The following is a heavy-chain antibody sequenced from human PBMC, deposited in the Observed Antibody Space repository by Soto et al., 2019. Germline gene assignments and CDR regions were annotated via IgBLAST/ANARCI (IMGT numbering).Heavy chain of an antibody. CDR2: ISGSGGST. Sequence: GGSLRLSCAASGFTFSSYAMSWVRQAPGKGLEWVSAISGSGGSTYYADSVKGRFTISRDNSKNTLYLQMNSLRAEDTAVYYCAKDGLPGYCSSTSCYWRWFDPWGQGTLVTVSS. V-gene: IGHV3-23*01. D-gene: IGHD2-2*01. CDR1: GFTFSSYA. CDR3: AKDGLPGYCSSTSCYWRWFDP. J-gene: IGHJ5*02.